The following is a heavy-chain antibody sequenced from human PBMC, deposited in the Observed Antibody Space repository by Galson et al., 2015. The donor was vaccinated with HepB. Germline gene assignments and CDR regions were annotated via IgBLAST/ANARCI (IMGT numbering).Heavy chain of an antibody. J-gene: IGHJ5*02. CDR1: GGSISSSSYY. CDR2: IYYSGST. Sequence: SETLSLTCTVSGGSISSSSYYWGWIRQPPGKGLEWIGSIYYSGSTYYNPSLKSRVTISVDTSKNQFSLKLSSVTAADTAVYYCARHPRTSSSWWERNWFDPWGQGTLVTVSS. V-gene: IGHV4-39*01. CDR3: ARHPRTSSSWWERNWFDP. D-gene: IGHD6-13*01.